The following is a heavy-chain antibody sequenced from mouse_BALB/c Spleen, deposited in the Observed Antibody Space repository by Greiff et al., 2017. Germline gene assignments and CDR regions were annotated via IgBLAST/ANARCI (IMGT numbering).Heavy chain of an antibody. CDR2: INPSSGYT. V-gene: IGHV1-4*02. D-gene: IGHD2-3*01. CDR1: GYTFTSYT. CDR3: ARPGYDGYSYYAMDY. J-gene: IGHJ4*01. Sequence: QVQLKQSAAELARPGASVKMSCKASGYTFTSYTMHWVKQRPGQGLEWIGYINPSSGYTEYNQKFKDKTTLTADKSSSTAYMQLSSLTSEDSAVYYCARPGYDGYSYYAMDYWGQGTSVTVSS.